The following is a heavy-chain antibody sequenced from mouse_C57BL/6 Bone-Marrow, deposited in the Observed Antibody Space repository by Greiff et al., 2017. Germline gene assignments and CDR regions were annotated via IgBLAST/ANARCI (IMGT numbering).Heavy chain of an antibody. Sequence: EVQLQQSGPELVKPGASVKMSCKASGYTFTDYNMHWVKQSHGKSLEWIGYINPNNGGTSYNQKFKGKATLTVNKSSSTAYMELRSLTSEDSAVYYCATLLWLRRYYFDYWGQGTTLTVSS. J-gene: IGHJ2*01. CDR1: GYTFTDYN. D-gene: IGHD2-2*01. CDR2: INPNNGGT. CDR3: ATLLWLRRYYFDY. V-gene: IGHV1-22*01.